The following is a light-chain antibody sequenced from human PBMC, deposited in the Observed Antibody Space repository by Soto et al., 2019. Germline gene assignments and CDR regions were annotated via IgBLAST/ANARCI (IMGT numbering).Light chain of an antibody. J-gene: IGLJ2*01. CDR3: LLSYSGARLV. CDR2: DTS. CDR1: TGAVTSGHY. Sequence: QAVVTQEPSLTVSPGGTVTLTCGSSTGAVTSGHYPYWFQQKPGQAPRTLIYDTSNKHSWTPARFLGSLLGGKAALTLSGAQPEDEAEYYCLLSYSGARLVFGGGTKLTVL. V-gene: IGLV7-46*01.